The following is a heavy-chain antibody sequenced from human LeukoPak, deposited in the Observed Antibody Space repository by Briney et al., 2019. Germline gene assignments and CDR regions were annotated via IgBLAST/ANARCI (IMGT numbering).Heavy chain of an antibody. CDR3: ARDRYCSSTSCYSPDAFDI. J-gene: IGHJ3*02. CDR1: GFTLSSYE. CDR2: ISSSGSTI. Sequence: GGSLRLSCAASGFTLSSYEMNWVRQAPGKGLEWVSYISSSGSTIYYADSVKGRFTISRDNAKNSLYLQMNSLRAEDTAVYYCARDRYCSSTSCYSPDAFDIWGQGTMVTVSS. V-gene: IGHV3-48*03. D-gene: IGHD2-2*01.